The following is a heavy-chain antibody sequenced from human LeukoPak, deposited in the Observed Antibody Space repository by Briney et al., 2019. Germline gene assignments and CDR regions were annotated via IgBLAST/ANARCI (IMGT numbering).Heavy chain of an antibody. Sequence: PSETLSRTGTVSGGSISSHYWSWIRQPPGKGLEWIGYIYYSGSTNYNTSLKSRVTISVDTSKNQFSLQQSSVTAANTAVYYCARGNDILTGYYLLGYYYYYYMDVWGKGTTVTVSS. CDR3: ARGNDILTGYYLLGYYYYYYMDV. CDR1: GGSISSHY. V-gene: IGHV4-59*11. D-gene: IGHD3-9*01. J-gene: IGHJ6*03. CDR2: IYYSGST.